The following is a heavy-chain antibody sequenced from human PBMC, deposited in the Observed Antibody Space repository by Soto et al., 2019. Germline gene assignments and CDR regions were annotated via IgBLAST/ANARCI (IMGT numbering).Heavy chain of an antibody. CDR3: ARDPPGIAASGGGG. J-gene: IGHJ4*02. Sequence: EVQLVESGGGLIQPGRSPRLSCAASGFTVSNNYMRWVRQAPGKGLEWVSLIYSGGSTHYADSVQGRFTISRDNSKNTLYLQMNSLRVENTAVYYCARDPPGIAASGGGGWGQGTLVTVSS. CDR2: IYSGGST. CDR1: GFTVSNNY. V-gene: IGHV3-53*01. D-gene: IGHD6-13*01.